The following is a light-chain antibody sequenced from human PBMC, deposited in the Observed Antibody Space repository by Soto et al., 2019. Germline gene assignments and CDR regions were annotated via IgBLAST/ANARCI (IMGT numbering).Light chain of an antibody. J-gene: IGKJ4*01. Sequence: AMTQSPNPLAAXXCERAPINXXTXQXXXYDSKNKNYLAWYQEKPGQPPKVLIYWASMREAGVPDRFSGSGSGTDFTLTITSLQAEDVAVYYCQQYYSLPLTFGGGTKVDI. CDR1: QXXXYDSKNKNY. CDR2: WAS. CDR3: QQYYSLPLT. V-gene: IGKV4-1*01.